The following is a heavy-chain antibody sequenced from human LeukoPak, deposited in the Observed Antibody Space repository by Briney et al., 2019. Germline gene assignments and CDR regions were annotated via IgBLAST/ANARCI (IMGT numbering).Heavy chain of an antibody. CDR2: ISSSSSTI. Sequence: GGSLRLSCAASGFTFSSYSMNWVRQAPGKGLEWVSYISSSSSTIYYADSVKGRFTISRDNAKNSLYLQMNSLRAEDTAVYYCARAQSSGSYRVWWFDPWGQGTLVTVSS. J-gene: IGHJ5*02. CDR3: ARAQSSGSYRVWWFDP. D-gene: IGHD1-26*01. V-gene: IGHV3-48*04. CDR1: GFTFSSYS.